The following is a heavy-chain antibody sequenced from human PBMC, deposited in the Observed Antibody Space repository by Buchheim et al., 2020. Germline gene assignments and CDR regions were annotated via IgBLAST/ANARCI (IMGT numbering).Heavy chain of an antibody. CDR3: ARGRQPIAAAADYFDY. D-gene: IGHD6-13*01. CDR1: GGSFSGYY. CDR2: INHSGST. J-gene: IGHJ4*02. Sequence: QVQLQQWGAGLLKPSETLSLTCAVYGGSFSGYYWSWIRQPPGKGLEWIGEINHSGSTNYNPSLKSRVTISVDTSKNQFSLKLSSVTAADTAVYYCARGRQPIAAAADYFDYWGQGTL. V-gene: IGHV4-34*01.